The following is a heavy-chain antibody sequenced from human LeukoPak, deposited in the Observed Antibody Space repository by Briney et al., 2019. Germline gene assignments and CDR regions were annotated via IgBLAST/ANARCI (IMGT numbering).Heavy chain of an antibody. V-gene: IGHV3-11*06. CDR1: RFTFTDYY. J-gene: IGHJ4*02. CDR2: ISSSSSYI. CDR3: ARDRITYSYDY. D-gene: IGHD5-18*01. Sequence: GGSLRLFCVAARFTFTDYYMSWIRQAPGKGLEWVSSISSSSSYIYYADSVKGRFTISRDNAKNSLYLQMNSLRAEDTAVYYCARDRITYSYDYWGQGTLVTVSS.